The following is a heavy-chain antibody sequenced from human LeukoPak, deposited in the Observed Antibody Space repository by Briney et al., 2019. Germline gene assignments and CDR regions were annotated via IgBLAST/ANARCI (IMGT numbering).Heavy chain of an antibody. CDR3: ARDRPGYSSGRYYFDY. CDR2: IYPSGST. J-gene: IGHJ4*02. Sequence: SETLSLTCTVSGGSISSYYWSWIRQPAGKGLEWIGRIYPSGSTNYNPSLKSRVTMSVDTSKNQFSLKLSSVTAADTAVYYCARDRPGYSSGRYYFDYWGQGTLVTVSS. CDR1: GGSISSYY. D-gene: IGHD6-19*01. V-gene: IGHV4-4*07.